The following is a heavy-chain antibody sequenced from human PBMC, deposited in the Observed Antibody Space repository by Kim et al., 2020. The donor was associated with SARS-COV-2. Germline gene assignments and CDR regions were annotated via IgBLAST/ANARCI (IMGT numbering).Heavy chain of an antibody. Sequence: SVKVSCKASGGTFSSYTISWVRQAPGQGLEWMGRIIPILGIANYAQKFQGRVTITADKSTSTAYMELSSLRSEDTAVYYCLYCGGDCYSDYWGQGTLVTVSS. CDR1: GGTFSSYT. J-gene: IGHJ4*02. D-gene: IGHD2-21*02. CDR3: LYCGGDCYSDY. CDR2: IIPILGIA. V-gene: IGHV1-69*02.